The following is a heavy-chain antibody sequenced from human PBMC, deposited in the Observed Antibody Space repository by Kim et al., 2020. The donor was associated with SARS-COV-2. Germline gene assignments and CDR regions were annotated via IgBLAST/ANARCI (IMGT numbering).Heavy chain of an antibody. CDR2: IRFDGSEK. CDR1: GFTFNNYG. D-gene: IGHD3-3*01. Sequence: GGSLRLSCAASGFTFNNYGIHWVRQAPGKGLEWVAYIRFDGSEKRYADSVDGRFTISRDNSKNTLFLQVNSLTAEDTAVYYCLRGGTILGGVRGDYWGQG. CDR3: LRGGTILGGVRGDY. J-gene: IGHJ4*02. V-gene: IGHV3-30*02.